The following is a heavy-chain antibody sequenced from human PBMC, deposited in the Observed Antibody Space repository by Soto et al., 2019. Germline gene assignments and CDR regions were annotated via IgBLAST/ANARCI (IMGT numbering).Heavy chain of an antibody. CDR3: ATEGAPYSSSWYWVGAFDI. Sequence: SETLSLTCAVYGGSFSVYYWSWIRHPPGKGLEWIGEINHSGSTNYNPSLKSRVTISVDTSKNQFSLKLSSVTAADTAVYYCATEGAPYSSSWYWVGAFDIWGQGTMVTVSS. J-gene: IGHJ3*02. V-gene: IGHV4-34*01. D-gene: IGHD6-13*01. CDR2: INHSGST. CDR1: GGSFSVYY.